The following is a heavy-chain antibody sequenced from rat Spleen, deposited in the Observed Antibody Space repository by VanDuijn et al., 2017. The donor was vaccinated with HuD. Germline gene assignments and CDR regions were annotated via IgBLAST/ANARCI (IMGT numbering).Heavy chain of an antibody. CDR2: IIYDGSRT. Sequence: EVQLVESGGGLVQPGRSLKVSCAASGFTFSDYNMAWVRQAPKKGLEWVATIIYDGSRTYYRDSVKGRFTISRDNAKSTLYLQMDSLRSEDTATYYCATHWTSYGYNYPFAYWGKGTLVTVSS. V-gene: IGHV5S10*01. CDR1: GFTFSDYN. J-gene: IGHJ3*01. D-gene: IGHD1-9*01. CDR3: ATHWTSYGYNYPFAY.